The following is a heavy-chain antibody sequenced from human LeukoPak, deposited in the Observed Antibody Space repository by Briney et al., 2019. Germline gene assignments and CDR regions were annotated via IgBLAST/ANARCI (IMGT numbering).Heavy chain of an antibody. J-gene: IGHJ4*02. V-gene: IGHV2-5*01. CDR1: GFSLSTIGVG. CDR2: IYWCDDD. Sequence: SGPTLVNATQTLTLTFTFSGFSLSTIGVGVGWIRQPPGKALEWLALIYWCDDDRYSPSLKSRLTITKDPSKQQVVLTMTNMDPVDTATYYCALRYARWFGDLYSYWGQGTLVTVPS. CDR3: ALRYARWFGDLYSY. D-gene: IGHD3-10*01.